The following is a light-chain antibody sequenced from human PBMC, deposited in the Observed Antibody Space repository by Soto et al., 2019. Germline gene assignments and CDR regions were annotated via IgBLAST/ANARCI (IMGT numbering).Light chain of an antibody. CDR3: QQYNSYPLT. CDR2: KAS. J-gene: IGKJ5*01. Sequence: DIQMTQSPSTLSASVGDRVTITCRASQSISRLLAWYQQKPGRAPTLLIYKASTLESGVPSRFRGSGSGTEFSLTISSLQPDDFATYYCQQYNSYPLTFGQGTRLEIQ. V-gene: IGKV1-5*03. CDR1: QSISRL.